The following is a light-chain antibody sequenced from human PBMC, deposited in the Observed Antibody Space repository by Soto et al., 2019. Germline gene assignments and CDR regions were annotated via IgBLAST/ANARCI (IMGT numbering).Light chain of an antibody. Sequence: QSALTQPASVSGSPGQSITISCTGTSSDVGGYNYVSWYQQHPGKAPKLMIYDVSNRPSGVSNRFSGSKSGNTASLTISGLQAEDEADYYCSSYTSGSTHYVFGTGTKLTVL. CDR1: SSDVGGYNY. CDR2: DVS. V-gene: IGLV2-14*01. CDR3: SSYTSGSTHYV. J-gene: IGLJ1*01.